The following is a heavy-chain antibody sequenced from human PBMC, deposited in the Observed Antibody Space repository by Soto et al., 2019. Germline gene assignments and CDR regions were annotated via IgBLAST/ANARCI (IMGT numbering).Heavy chain of an antibody. V-gene: IGHV3-21*03. Sequence: EVQLVESGGGLVKPGGSLRLSCAASGFTFSSYSMNWVGQAPGKGLEWVSSISSRSSYIYYADSVKGRFTISRDNAKILMYLQMNSLKAEATAVYNCAREAVPRGTGPYYYYSIDVWGQGTTVTVSS. CDR2: ISSRSSYI. D-gene: IGHD1-1*01. CDR1: GFTFSSYS. CDR3: AREAVPRGTGPYYYYSIDV. J-gene: IGHJ6*02.